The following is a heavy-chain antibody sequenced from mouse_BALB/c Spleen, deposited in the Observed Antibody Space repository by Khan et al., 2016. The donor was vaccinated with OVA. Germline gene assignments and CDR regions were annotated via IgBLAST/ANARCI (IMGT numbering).Heavy chain of an antibody. J-gene: IGHJ4*01. CDR1: AFSLTSYG. CDR3: ARFYDGYYYTVDY. CDR2: IWARGST. D-gene: IGHD2-3*01. Sequence: QVQLKQSGPGLVAPSQSLSITCTVSAFSLTSYGVHWVRQPPGKGLEWLGVIWARGSTNYNSALMSRLSISKDNSKSQVFLKMNSLQTDDTAMYYCARFYDGYYYTVDYWGQGTSVTVSS. V-gene: IGHV2-9*02.